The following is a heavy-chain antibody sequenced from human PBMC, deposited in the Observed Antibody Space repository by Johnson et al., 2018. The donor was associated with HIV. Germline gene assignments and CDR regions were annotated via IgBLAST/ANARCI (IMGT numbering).Heavy chain of an antibody. CDR2: ISYDGTNK. J-gene: IGHJ3*02. CDR1: GFTFSSYA. D-gene: IGHD1-26*01. CDR3: ARGRRPWELHGFNAFDT. Sequence: QVQLVESGGGVVQTGRSLRLSCAASGFTFSSYAMHWVRQAPGKGLEWVAIISYDGTNKYYADSVKGRFTISRDNSKNTLYLQMNSLRVEDTAVYHCARGRRPWELHGFNAFDTWGQGTMVIVSS. V-gene: IGHV3-30-3*01.